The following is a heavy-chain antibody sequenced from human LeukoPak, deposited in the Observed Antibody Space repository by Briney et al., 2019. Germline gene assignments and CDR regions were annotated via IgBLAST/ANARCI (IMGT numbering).Heavy chain of an antibody. CDR1: GGSISPFF. D-gene: IGHD5/OR15-5a*01. Sequence: LGTPSLPLPVSGGSISPFFLSWIRQPPRKDPGGIAFIFYTGSTHYNPSLTSRVTLSVDTSKNQFSLKLTSVTAADTAVYYCARHSVASPHYFDYWGQGALVTVSS. V-gene: IGHV4-59*08. J-gene: IGHJ4*02. CDR2: IFYTGST. CDR3: ARHSVASPHYFDY.